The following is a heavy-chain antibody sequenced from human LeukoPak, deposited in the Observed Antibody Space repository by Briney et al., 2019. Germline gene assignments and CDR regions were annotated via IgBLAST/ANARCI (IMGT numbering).Heavy chain of an antibody. CDR1: GGSISNFY. V-gene: IGHV4-4*07. Sequence: SETLSLTCTVSGGSISNFYWSWIRQPAGKGLEWIGRIYTSGSTNYNPSLKSRVTMSIDTSKSQFSLKLSSVTAADTAVYYCAKLPLLTTGDAFDIWGQGTMVTVSS. CDR3: AKLPLLTTGDAFDI. CDR2: IYTSGST. J-gene: IGHJ3*02. D-gene: IGHD4-11*01.